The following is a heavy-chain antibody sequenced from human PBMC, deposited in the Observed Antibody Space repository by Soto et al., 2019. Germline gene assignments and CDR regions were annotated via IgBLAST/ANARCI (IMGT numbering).Heavy chain of an antibody. Sequence: EVQLVESGGGLVKPGGSLRLSGPVFGFTLTIENMTWVRQPPGKGLEWVSSISSRSTFINYADSVKGRFTISRENDKGLVYLQMNSLRAEDTAVYYCARDPPLSMIVVVGVDDFWGQGTLVTVSS. D-gene: IGHD3-22*01. CDR2: ISSRSTFI. CDR1: GFTLTIEN. V-gene: IGHV3-21*06. CDR3: ARDPPLSMIVVVGVDDF. J-gene: IGHJ4*02.